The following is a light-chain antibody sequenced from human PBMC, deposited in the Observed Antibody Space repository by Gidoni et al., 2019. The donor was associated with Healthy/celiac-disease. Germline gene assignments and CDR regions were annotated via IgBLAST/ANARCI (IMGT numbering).Light chain of an antibody. CDR3: QQYGSSPVYT. Sequence: EIVLTQSPGTLSLSPGERATLSCRASQSVSSSYLAWYQQTPGQAPRLLIYGASSRATGIPDRFSGSGSGTDFTLTISRLETEDFAVYYCQQYGSSPVYTFGQXTKLEIK. CDR1: QSVSSSY. J-gene: IGKJ2*01. CDR2: GAS. V-gene: IGKV3-20*01.